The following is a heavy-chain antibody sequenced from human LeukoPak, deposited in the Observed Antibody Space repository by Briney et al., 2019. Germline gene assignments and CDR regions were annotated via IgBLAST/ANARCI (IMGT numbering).Heavy chain of an antibody. V-gene: IGHV3-23*01. D-gene: IGHD2-15*01. CDR3: AKQLGYCSDGSCYFPY. Sequence: PGGALRLSCAASGFTFSSSAMSGGRQAPGKGLEWVSAISNNGGYTYYADSVQGRFTLSRDNSKSTLCLQMNSLRAEDAAVYYCAKQLGYCSDGSCYFPYWGQGTLVTVSS. CDR2: ISNNGGYT. CDR1: GFTFSSSA. J-gene: IGHJ4*02.